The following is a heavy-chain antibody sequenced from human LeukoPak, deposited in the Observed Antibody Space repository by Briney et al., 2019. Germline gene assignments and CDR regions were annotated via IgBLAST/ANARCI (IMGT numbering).Heavy chain of an antibody. Sequence: VASVKVSCKASGYTFTSYGISWVRQAPGQGLEWMGWISAYNGNTNYAQKLQGRVTTTTDTSTSTAYMELRSLRSDDTAVYYCAREALLDSLDPWGQGTLVTVSS. CDR1: GYTFTSYG. V-gene: IGHV1-18*01. CDR2: ISAYNGNT. J-gene: IGHJ5*02. D-gene: IGHD1-1*01. CDR3: AREALLDSLDP.